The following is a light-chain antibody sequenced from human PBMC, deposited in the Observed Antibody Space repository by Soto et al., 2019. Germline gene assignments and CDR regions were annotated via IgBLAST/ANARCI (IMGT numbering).Light chain of an antibody. CDR2: DVS. Sequence: EIVLTQSPATLSLSPGERATLFCSASQSVSGYLAWYQQKPGQAPRLVIHDVSRRAPDIPARFSGRWSGTDFTLTISSLEPEDFAVYYCHQRSDWPITFGQGTKLQMK. J-gene: IGKJ2*01. CDR3: HQRSDWPIT. CDR1: QSVSGY. V-gene: IGKV3-11*01.